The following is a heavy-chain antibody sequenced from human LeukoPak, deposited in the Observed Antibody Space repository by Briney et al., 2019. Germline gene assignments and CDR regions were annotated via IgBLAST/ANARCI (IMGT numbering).Heavy chain of an antibody. J-gene: IGHJ3*02. CDR2: IKQDGSEK. D-gene: IGHD3-22*01. Sequence: GGSLRLSCAASGFTFSSYWMSWVRQAPGKGLEWVANIKQDGSEKYYVDSVKGRFTISRDNAKNSLYLQMNSLRAEDTAVYYCAGGYYDSSGYQWGDAFDIWGQGTMVTVSS. CDR3: AGGYYDSSGYQWGDAFDI. CDR1: GFTFSSYW. V-gene: IGHV3-7*01.